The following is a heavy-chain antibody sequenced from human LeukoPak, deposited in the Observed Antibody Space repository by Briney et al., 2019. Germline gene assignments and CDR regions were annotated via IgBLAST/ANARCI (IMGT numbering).Heavy chain of an antibody. CDR3: ARDRYYGSGSYSDY. D-gene: IGHD3-10*01. CDR1: GFTFSSYW. CDR2: IKQDGSEK. J-gene: IGHJ4*02. Sequence: PGGSLRLSCAASGFTFSSYWMSWVRQAPGKGLEWVANIKQDGSEKYYVDSVKGRFTISRDNAKNSLYLQMSSLRAEDTAVYYCARDRYYGSGSYSDYWGQGTLVTVSS. V-gene: IGHV3-7*01.